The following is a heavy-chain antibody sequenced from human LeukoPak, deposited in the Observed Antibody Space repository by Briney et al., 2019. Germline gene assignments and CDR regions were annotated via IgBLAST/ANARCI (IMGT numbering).Heavy chain of an antibody. J-gene: IGHJ5*02. CDR2: IYYSGST. CDR1: GGSISSYY. CDR3: ARRRAGYCSSTSCYKGGDWFDP. D-gene: IGHD2-2*02. V-gene: IGHV4-59*12. Sequence: SETLSLTCTVSGGSISSYYWSWIRQPPGKGLEWIGYIYYSGSTNYNPSLKSRVTISVDTSKNQFSLKLSSVTAADTAVYYCARRRAGYCSSTSCYKGGDWFDPWGQGTLVTVSS.